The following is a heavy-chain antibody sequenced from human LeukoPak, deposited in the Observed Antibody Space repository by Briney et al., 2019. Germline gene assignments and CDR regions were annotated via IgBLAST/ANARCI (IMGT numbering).Heavy chain of an antibody. CDR1: GYTFTSYG. CDR3: ARDPYSSSWYSNPNFDY. V-gene: IGHV1-18*01. Sequence: GASVKVSCKASGYTFTSYGISWVRQAPGQGLEWMAWLSAYNDNTNYAQKFQGRVTMTTDTSTSTAYMELRSLRSDDTAVYYCARDPYSSSWYSNPNFDYWGQGTPVTVSS. J-gene: IGHJ4*02. CDR2: LSAYNDNT. D-gene: IGHD6-13*01.